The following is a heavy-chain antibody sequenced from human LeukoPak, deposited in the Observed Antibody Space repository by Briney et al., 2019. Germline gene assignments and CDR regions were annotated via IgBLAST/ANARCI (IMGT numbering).Heavy chain of an antibody. CDR3: ASMEYYYDSSGYYSPWGMDV. CDR2: INHSGST. D-gene: IGHD3-22*01. V-gene: IGHV4-34*01. Sequence: SETLSLTCAVYGVSFSGYYWSWIRQPPGKGLGWIGEINHSGSTNYNPSLKSRVTISVDTSKNQFSLKLSSVTAADTAVYYCASMEYYYDSSGYYSPWGMDVWGQGTTVTVSS. J-gene: IGHJ6*02. CDR1: GVSFSGYY.